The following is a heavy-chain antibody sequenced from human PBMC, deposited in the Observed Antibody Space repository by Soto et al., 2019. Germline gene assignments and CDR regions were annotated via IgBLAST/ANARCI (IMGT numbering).Heavy chain of an antibody. CDR3: ARHRRDPNPSFDY. V-gene: IGHV4-59*08. Sequence: SETLSLTCTVSGGSISSYYWSWIRQPPGKGLEWIGYIYYSGSTNYNPSLKSRVTISVDTSKNQFSLKLSSVTAADTAVYYCARHRRDPNPSFDYWGQGTLVTVSS. J-gene: IGHJ4*02. CDR1: GGSISSYY. D-gene: IGHD2-8*01. CDR2: IYYSGST.